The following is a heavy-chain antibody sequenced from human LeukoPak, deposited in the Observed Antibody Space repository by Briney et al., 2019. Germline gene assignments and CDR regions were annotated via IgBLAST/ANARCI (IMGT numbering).Heavy chain of an antibody. Sequence: GGSLRLSCAASGFTFSSYAMSWVRQAPGKGLEWVSAISGSGGNTYFADSVKGRFTISRDNSKNTLYLQMNSLRPEDTAVYYCAKDPRAHSYGWSWRYFDYWGQGTLVTVSS. CDR1: GFTFSSYA. CDR3: AKDPRAHSYGWSWRYFDY. V-gene: IGHV3-23*01. J-gene: IGHJ4*02. CDR2: ISGSGGNT. D-gene: IGHD5-18*01.